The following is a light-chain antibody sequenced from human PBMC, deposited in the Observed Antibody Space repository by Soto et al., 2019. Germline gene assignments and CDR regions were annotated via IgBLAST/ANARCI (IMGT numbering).Light chain of an antibody. Sequence: ENVLTQSPGTLSLSPGERATLSCRASQSVSSNYVAWYQQKPGQAPRLLVYGASSRATGIPDRFSGSGSGTEFTLTISSLQSEDFAVYYCQQYNNWPRTFGQGTKVDIK. J-gene: IGKJ1*01. CDR3: QQYNNWPRT. V-gene: IGKV3D-15*01. CDR1: QSVSSN. CDR2: GAS.